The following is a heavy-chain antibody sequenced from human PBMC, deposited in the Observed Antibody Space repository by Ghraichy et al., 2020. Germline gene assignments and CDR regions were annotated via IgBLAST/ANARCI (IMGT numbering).Heavy chain of an antibody. V-gene: IGHV3-66*02. Sequence: GGSLRLSCAASGFIFSNYYMSWVRQAPGRGLEWVSVIFNIGTTYYADSVKGRFTSSRDNSTNALYLEMNSLRAVDTAVYYCARGYDFWTWGQVTLVNVSS. CDR3: ARGYDFWT. CDR2: IFNIGTT. J-gene: IGHJ5*02. D-gene: IGHD3-3*01. CDR1: GFIFSNYY.